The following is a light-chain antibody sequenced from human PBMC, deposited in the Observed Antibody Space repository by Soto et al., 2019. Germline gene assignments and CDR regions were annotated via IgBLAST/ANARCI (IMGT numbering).Light chain of an antibody. CDR2: DVS. CDR1: SRDVGGYNY. Sequence: QSALTQPASVSGSPGQSITISCTGTSRDVGGYNYVSWYQQHPGKAHKLMIYDVSNQPSGVSILFSGSKSGNTASLTISGLQDEDEADYYCSSYTSSSTLYVFGTGTKVTVL. CDR3: SSYTSSSTLYV. V-gene: IGLV2-14*03. J-gene: IGLJ1*01.